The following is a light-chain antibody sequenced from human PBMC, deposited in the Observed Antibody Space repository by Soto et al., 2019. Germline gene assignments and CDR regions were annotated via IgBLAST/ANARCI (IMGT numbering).Light chain of an antibody. J-gene: IGLJ1*01. V-gene: IGLV1-44*01. CDR3: AAWDDSLDEYV. CDR2: SSI. CDR1: ASNIGSKS. Sequence: QSVLAQPPSASGTPGQRVTISCSVSASNIGSKSVNWYQQFPGTAPKLLIYSSIYRPSGVPARMSASKSGTSASLAISGLQSEDEADYYCAAWDDSLDEYVFGTGTKVTLL.